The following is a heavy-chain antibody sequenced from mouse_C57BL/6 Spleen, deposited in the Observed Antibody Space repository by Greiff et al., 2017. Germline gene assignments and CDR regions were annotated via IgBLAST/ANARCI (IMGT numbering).Heavy chain of an antibody. J-gene: IGHJ1*03. CDR2: ISGGGGNT. V-gene: IGHV5-9*01. D-gene: IGHD1-1*01. CDR3: ARANFYGSGYFDV. CDR1: GFTFSSYT. Sequence: EVHLVESGGGLVKPGGSLKLSCAASGFTFSSYTMSWVRQTPEKRLEWVATISGGGGNTYYPDSVKGRFTISRDNAKNTLYLQMSSLRSEDTALYYCARANFYGSGYFDVWGTGTTVTVSS.